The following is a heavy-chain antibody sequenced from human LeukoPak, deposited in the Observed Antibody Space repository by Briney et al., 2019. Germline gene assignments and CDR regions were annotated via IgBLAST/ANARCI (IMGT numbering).Heavy chain of an antibody. CDR3: AREGYAILTGYSFEF. Sequence: ASVKVSCETSGYTLTNSFMRWVRQAPGQGLEWMGIINPSGGSTSYAQKFQGRVTMTRDTSTSTVHMELSSLRSEDTAVYYCAREGYAILTGYSFEFWGQGTLVTVSS. D-gene: IGHD3-9*01. CDR2: INPSGGST. CDR1: GYTLTNSF. V-gene: IGHV1-46*01. J-gene: IGHJ4*02.